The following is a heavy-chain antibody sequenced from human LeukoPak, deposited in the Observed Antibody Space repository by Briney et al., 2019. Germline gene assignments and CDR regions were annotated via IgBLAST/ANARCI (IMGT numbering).Heavy chain of an antibody. J-gene: IGHJ3*02. CDR1: GGSISSGGYY. V-gene: IGHV4-31*03. Sequence: SETLSLTCTVPGGSISSGGYYWSWIRQHPGKGLEWIGYIYYSGSTDYNPSLKSRLTMSVDTSKNQFSLKLSSVTAADTAVYYCASADYDMAFDIWGQGTMVTVSS. CDR3: ASADYDMAFDI. CDR2: IYYSGST. D-gene: IGHD3-9*01.